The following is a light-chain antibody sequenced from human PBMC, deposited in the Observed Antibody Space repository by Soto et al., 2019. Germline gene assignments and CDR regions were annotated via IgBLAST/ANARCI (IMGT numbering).Light chain of an antibody. J-gene: IGKJ1*01. CDR3: QQYNNWPRT. CDR2: RAS. CDR1: QNVNSN. V-gene: IGKV3-15*01. Sequence: EIVLTQSPGTLSLSPGARATLSCRASQNVNSNHIAWYQQRPGQAPRLLIYRASTRATGVPARFSGSGSGTEFTLTISSLQSEDFAVYYCQQYNNWPRTFGQGTRWIS.